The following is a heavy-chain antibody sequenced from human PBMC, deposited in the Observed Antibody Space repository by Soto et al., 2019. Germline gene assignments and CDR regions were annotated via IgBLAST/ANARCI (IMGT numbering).Heavy chain of an antibody. CDR3: ARKALWSGYYDNRYFDP. CDR2: INHSGST. D-gene: IGHD3-3*01. V-gene: IGHV4-34*01. Sequence: SETLSLTCAVYGGSFSGYYWSWIRQPPGKGLEWIGEINHSGSTNYNPSLKSRVTISVDTSKNQFSLKLSSVTAADTAVYYCARKALWSGYYDNRYFDPWGQGTLVTVSS. CDR1: GGSFSGYY. J-gene: IGHJ5*02.